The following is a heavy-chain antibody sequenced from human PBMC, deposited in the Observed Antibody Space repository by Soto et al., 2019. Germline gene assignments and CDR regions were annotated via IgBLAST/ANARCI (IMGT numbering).Heavy chain of an antibody. CDR1: GFSLSTSGVG. J-gene: IGHJ4*02. D-gene: IGHD5-12*01. CDR3: AHVYGGYDNFDY. V-gene: IGHV2-5*02. CDR2: IYWDDDK. Sequence: QITLKESGPTLVKPTQTLTLTCTFSGFSLSTSGVGVGWIREPPGKALEWLALIYWDDDKRYSPSLKSRLTITKDTSKNQVVLTMTNMDPVDTATYYCAHVYGGYDNFDYWGQGTLVTVSS.